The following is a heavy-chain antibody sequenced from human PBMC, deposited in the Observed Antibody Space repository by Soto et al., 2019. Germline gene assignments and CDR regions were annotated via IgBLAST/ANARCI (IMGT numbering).Heavy chain of an antibody. CDR1: GFTFSSYA. V-gene: IGHV3-23*01. CDR2: ISGSGGST. Sequence: GGSLRLSCAASGFTFSSYAMSWVRQAPGKGLEWVSAISGSGGSTYYADSVKGRFTISRDNSKNTLYLQMNSLRAEDTAVYYCAKDDYVWGSSLYRDYWGQGTLVTVSS. J-gene: IGHJ4*02. CDR3: AKDDYVWGSSLYRDY. D-gene: IGHD3-16*01.